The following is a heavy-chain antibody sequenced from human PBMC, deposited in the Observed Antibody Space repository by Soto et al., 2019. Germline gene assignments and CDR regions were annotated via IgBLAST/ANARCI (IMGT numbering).Heavy chain of an antibody. CDR3: VRSSGSQPRAGWFDP. D-gene: IGHD1-26*01. J-gene: IGHJ5*02. CDR1: GFNFDDHA. Sequence: PGGSLRLSCAASGFNFDDHAMHWVRQTPGKGLEWVSGISWNSVTINYADSIKGRFTISRDDAKSTLYLQMNNLRPADTAMYFCVRSSGSQPRAGWFDPWGQGTLVTVSS. CDR2: ISWNSVTI. V-gene: IGHV3-9*01.